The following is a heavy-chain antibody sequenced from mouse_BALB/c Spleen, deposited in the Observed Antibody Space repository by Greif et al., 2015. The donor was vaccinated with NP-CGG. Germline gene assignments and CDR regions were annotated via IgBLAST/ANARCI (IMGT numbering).Heavy chain of an antibody. D-gene: IGHD2-3*01. J-gene: IGHJ2*01. Sequence: EVKLVESGGGLVKPGGSLKLSCAASGFTFSSYTMSWVRQTPEKRLEWVATISSGGSYTYYPDSVKGRFTISRDNAKNTLYLQMSSLKSEDTAMYYCTRDGDGYYRFDYWGQGTTLTVSS. CDR2: ISSGGSYT. CDR1: GFTFSSYT. CDR3: TRDGDGYYRFDY. V-gene: IGHV5-6-4*01.